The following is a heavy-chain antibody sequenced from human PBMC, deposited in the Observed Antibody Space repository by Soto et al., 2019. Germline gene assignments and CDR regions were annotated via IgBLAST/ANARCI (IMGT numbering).Heavy chain of an antibody. CDR2: IYHSGST. V-gene: IGHV4-4*02. CDR3: ARPRDGYNYGFDY. J-gene: IGHJ4*02. D-gene: IGHD5-12*01. Sequence: SLTCAVSGGSISSSNWWSWVRQPPGKGLEWIGEIYHSGSTNYNPSLKSRVTISVDKSKNQFSLKLSSVTAADTAVYYCARPRDGYNYGFDYWGQGTLVTVSS. CDR1: GGSISSSNW.